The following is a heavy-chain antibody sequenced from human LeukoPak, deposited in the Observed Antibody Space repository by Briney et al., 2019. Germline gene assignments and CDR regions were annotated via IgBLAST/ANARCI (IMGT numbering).Heavy chain of an antibody. CDR2: IYSGGST. J-gene: IGHJ5*02. V-gene: IGHV3-66*01. Sequence: PGGSLRLSCAASGFTVSSNYMSWVRQAPGKGLEWVSVIYSGGSTYYADSVKGRFTISRDNSKNTLYLQMNSLRAEDTAVYYCARASVTAAAGTGGFHPNWFDPWGQGTLVTVSS. CDR3: ARASVTAAAGTGGFHPNWFDP. D-gene: IGHD6-13*01. CDR1: GFTVSSNY.